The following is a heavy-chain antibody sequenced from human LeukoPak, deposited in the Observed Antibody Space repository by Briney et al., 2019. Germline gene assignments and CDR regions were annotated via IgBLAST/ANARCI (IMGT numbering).Heavy chain of an antibody. CDR3: ARDPRDHRIVGAQGPFDI. CDR1: GGSMNDGSYF. D-gene: IGHD1-26*01. CDR2: AYTSGST. V-gene: IGHV4-61*02. Sequence: KPSETLSLTCSVSGGSMNDGSYFWNWIRQPAGKGLEWIGRAYTSGSTNYNPSLKSRVSISVDTSKNQFSLRLRSVTATDTAVYYCARDPRDHRIVGAQGPFDIWGRGTMVAVSS. J-gene: IGHJ3*02.